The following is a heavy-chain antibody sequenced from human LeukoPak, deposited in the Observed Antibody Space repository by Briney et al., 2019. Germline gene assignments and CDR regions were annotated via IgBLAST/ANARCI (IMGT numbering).Heavy chain of an antibody. V-gene: IGHV4-61*01. CDR1: GGSISSSSYY. D-gene: IGHD5-24*01. CDR3: AREVGREMATIEIDY. Sequence: SETLSLTCTVSGGSISSSSYYWSWIRQPPGRGLEWIGYIYYSGSTNYNPSLKSRVTISVDTSKNQFSLKLSSVTAADTAVYYCAREVGREMATIEIDYWGQGTLVTVSS. J-gene: IGHJ4*02. CDR2: IYYSGST.